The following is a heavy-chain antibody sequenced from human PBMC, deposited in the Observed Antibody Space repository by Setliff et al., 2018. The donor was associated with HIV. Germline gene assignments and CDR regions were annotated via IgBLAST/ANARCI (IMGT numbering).Heavy chain of an antibody. D-gene: IGHD3-3*01. CDR3: TSARDFWSGYYTVPYYFHY. Sequence: WIRQPPGKGLEWVGFIRSKAYGGTTEYAASVKGRFTISRDDSKSVAYLQLNSLKTEDTAVYYCTSARDFWSGYYTVPYYFHYWGQGTLVTVSS. CDR2: IRSKAYGGTT. V-gene: IGHV3-49*02. J-gene: IGHJ4*02.